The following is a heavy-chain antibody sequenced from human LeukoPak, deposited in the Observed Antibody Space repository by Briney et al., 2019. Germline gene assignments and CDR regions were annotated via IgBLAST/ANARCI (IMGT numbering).Heavy chain of an antibody. V-gene: IGHV1-69*05. D-gene: IGHD5-24*01. CDR1: GGTFSSYA. J-gene: IGHJ5*02. CDR3: ARARRDGYNH. Sequence: ASVKVSCKAYGGTFSSYAISWVRQAPGQGLEWMGGIIPIFGTANYAQKFQGRVTITTDESTSTAYMELSSLRSEDTAVYYCARARRDGYNHWGQGTLVTVSS. CDR2: IIPIFGTA.